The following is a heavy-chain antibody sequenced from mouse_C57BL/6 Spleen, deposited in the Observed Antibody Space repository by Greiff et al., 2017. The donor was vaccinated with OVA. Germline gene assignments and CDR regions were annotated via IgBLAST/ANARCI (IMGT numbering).Heavy chain of an antibody. D-gene: IGHD2-1*01. CDR3: TTSGIYYGH. CDR2: IDPENGDT. V-gene: IGHV14-4*01. Sequence: EVKLMESGAELVRPGASVKLSCTASGFNIKDDYMHWVKQRPEQGLEWIGWIDPENGDTEYASKCQGKATITADTSSNTAYLQLSSLTSEDTAVYYCTTSGIYYGHWGQGTTLTVSS. CDR1: GFNIKDDY. J-gene: IGHJ2*01.